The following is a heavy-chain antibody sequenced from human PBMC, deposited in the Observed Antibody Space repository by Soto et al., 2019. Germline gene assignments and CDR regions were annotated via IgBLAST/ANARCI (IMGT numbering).Heavy chain of an antibody. CDR3: AKAAKRLMVYAPPSYYFDY. Sequence: EVQLLESGGGLVQPGGSLRLSCAASGFTFSSYAMSWVRQAPGKGLEWVSAISGSGGSTYYADSVKGRFTISRDNSKNTLYLQMNSLRAEDTAVYYCAKAAKRLMVYAPPSYYFDYWGQGTLVTVSS. CDR1: GFTFSSYA. CDR2: ISGSGGST. V-gene: IGHV3-23*01. D-gene: IGHD2-8*01. J-gene: IGHJ4*02.